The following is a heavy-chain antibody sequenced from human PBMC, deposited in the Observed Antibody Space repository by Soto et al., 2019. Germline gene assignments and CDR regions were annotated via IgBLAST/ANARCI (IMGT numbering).Heavy chain of an antibody. CDR2: MSPDSGNT. CDR3: EVTTGY. CDR1: GYTFTDYD. J-gene: IGHJ4*02. Sequence: QVQVVQSRAEVKKPGASVMVSCKTSGYTFTDYDINWLRQAAGQGLEYMGWMSPDSGNTGYSQQFQGRVTMTSNTSTSTAYMELSSLTSEDTAVYYCEVTTGYWGQGTMVTVSS. D-gene: IGHD1-1*01. V-gene: IGHV1-8*02.